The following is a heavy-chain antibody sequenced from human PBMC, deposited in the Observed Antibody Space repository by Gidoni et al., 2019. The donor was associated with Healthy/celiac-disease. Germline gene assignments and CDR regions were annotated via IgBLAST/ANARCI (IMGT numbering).Heavy chain of an antibody. V-gene: IGHV4-61*01. D-gene: IGHD3-9*01. CDR3: ARGGYDILTGYRGWFDP. Sequence: QVQLQESGPGLVKPSETLSLTCTVAGGSVSSGSYYWSWIRQPPGKGLEWIGYIYYSGSTNYNPSLKSRVTISVDTSKNQFSLKLSSVTAADTAVYYCARGGYDILTGYRGWFDPWGQGTLVTVSS. J-gene: IGHJ5*02. CDR2: IYYSGST. CDR1: GGSVSSGSYY.